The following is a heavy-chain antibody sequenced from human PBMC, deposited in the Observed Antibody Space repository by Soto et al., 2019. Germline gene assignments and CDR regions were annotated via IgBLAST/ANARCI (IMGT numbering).Heavy chain of an antibody. V-gene: IGHV4-30-2*01. J-gene: IGHJ5*02. Sequence: QLQLQESGSGLVKPSQTLSLTCAVSGGSISSGGYSWSWLRQPPGKGLEWIGYIYHSGSTYYNPSLKSRVTISVDRAKNQFSLKLSSVTAEDTAVDYCARRTVHYYDSSGYTNWFDPWGQGTLVTVSS. CDR3: ARRTVHYYDSSGYTNWFDP. D-gene: IGHD3-22*01. CDR1: GGSISSGGYS. CDR2: IYHSGST.